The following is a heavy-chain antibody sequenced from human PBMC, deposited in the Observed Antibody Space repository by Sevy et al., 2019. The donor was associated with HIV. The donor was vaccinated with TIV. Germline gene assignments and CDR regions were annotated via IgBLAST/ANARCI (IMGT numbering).Heavy chain of an antibody. CDR2: IYNSGST. V-gene: IGHV4-4*07. Sequence: SETLSLTCAVSGGSMSSNYWSWIRQPAGKGLEWIGRIYNSGSTNYNPSLKSRVTMSVDTSKNEFSLRLTSVTAADTAVYYCARDLVVAVGYYYYMDVWGKGTTVTVSS. CDR1: GGSMSSNY. J-gene: IGHJ6*03. CDR3: ARDLVVAVGYYYYMDV. D-gene: IGHD2-15*01.